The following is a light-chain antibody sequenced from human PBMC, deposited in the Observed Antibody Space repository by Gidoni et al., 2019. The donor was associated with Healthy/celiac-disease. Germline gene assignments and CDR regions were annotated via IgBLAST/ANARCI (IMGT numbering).Light chain of an antibody. Sequence: QSVLTQPPSASGTPGQRVTISCSGSSSNIGSNYVYWYQQLPGTAPKLPIYRNNQRPSGVPDRFSGSKSGTSASLAISGLRSEDEADYYCAAWDDSLSGLNVVFGGGTKLTVL. J-gene: IGLJ2*01. V-gene: IGLV1-47*01. CDR2: RNN. CDR1: SSNIGSNY. CDR3: AAWDDSLSGLNVV.